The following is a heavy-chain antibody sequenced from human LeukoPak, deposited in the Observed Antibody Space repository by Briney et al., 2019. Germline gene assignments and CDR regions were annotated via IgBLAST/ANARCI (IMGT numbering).Heavy chain of an antibody. CDR1: GGSISSGSYY. V-gene: IGHV4-61*02. J-gene: IGHJ3*02. CDR2: IYTSGST. CDR3: ARHPYPKYYYDSSGHKGDAFDI. D-gene: IGHD3-22*01. Sequence: SQTLSLTCTVSGGSISSGSYYWSWIRQPAGKGLEWIGRIYTSGSTNYNPSLKSRVTISVDTSKNQFSLKLSSVTAADTAVYYCARHPYPKYYYDSSGHKGDAFDIWGQGTMVTVSS.